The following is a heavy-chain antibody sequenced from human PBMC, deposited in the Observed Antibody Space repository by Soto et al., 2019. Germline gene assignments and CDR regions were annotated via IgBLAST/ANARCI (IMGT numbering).Heavy chain of an antibody. V-gene: IGHV1-69*06. J-gene: IGHJ6*02. CDR2: IIPIFGTA. D-gene: IGHD2-2*01. CDR1: GGTFSSYA. Sequence: QVQLVQSGAEVKKPGSSVKVSCKASGGTFSSYAISWVRQAPGQGLEWMGGIIPIFGTANYAQKFQGRVTITANKSTSTAYMELSGLRSEDTAGYDCARQDYCSSTIGDNSYYYYGMDVWGQGTTVTVSS. CDR3: ARQDYCSSTIGDNSYYYYGMDV.